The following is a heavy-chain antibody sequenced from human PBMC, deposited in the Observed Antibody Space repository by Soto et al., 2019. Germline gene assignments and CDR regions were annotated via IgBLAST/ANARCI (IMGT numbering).Heavy chain of an antibody. CDR1: GFTFSNYW. Sequence: GSLRLSCAASGFTFSNYWMSWVRQAPGKGLEWVANIKEDESEKYFVASVRGRFTISRDNAKNSLFLQMNSLRSEDTAVYYCARGSSSWLGLFEYWGQGALVTVSS. J-gene: IGHJ4*02. CDR2: IKEDESEK. V-gene: IGHV3-7*01. D-gene: IGHD6-13*01. CDR3: ARGSSSWLGLFEY.